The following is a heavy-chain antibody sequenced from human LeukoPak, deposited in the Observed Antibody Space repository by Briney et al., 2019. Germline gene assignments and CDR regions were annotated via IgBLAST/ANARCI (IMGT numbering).Heavy chain of an antibody. CDR3: VVGGSPGY. V-gene: IGHV3-74*01. J-gene: IGHJ4*02. Sequence: GGSLRLSCAASGLAFSAYKMHWVRQAPWKGLVWVSRISTDGYTTDYADFVQGRFTASRDNTKNTWSLEMNSLRAEDTAVYYCVVGGSPGYWGQGTLVTVSS. CDR2: ISTDGYTT. D-gene: IGHD2-15*01. CDR1: GLAFSAYK.